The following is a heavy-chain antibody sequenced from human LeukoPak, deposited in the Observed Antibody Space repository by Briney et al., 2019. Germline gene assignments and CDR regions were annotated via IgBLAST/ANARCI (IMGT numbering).Heavy chain of an antibody. D-gene: IGHD3-16*01. V-gene: IGHV4-39*07. J-gene: IGHJ3*02. Sequence: PSETLSLTCSVSGDSITGYYWGWIRQPPGKGLEWIGNIYYTGNTYYNSSLKSRVTISLDTSKNQFSLKVISMTAADTAVYYCARDPGGGYKDDALDIWGQGTMVTVSS. CDR2: IYYTGNT. CDR1: GDSITGYY. CDR3: ARDPGGGYKDDALDI.